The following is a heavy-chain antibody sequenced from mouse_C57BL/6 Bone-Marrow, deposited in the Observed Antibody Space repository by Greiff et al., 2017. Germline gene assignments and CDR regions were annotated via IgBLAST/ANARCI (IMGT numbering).Heavy chain of an antibody. Sequence: VKLVESGPELVKPGASVKISCKAPGYAFSSSWMNWVKQRPGKGLEWIGRIYPGDGDTNYNGTFKGKATLTADKSSSTAYMQLSSLTSEDSAVYFCAVDSSGSWFAYWGQGTLVTVSA. CDR3: AVDSSGSWFAY. V-gene: IGHV1-82*01. CDR1: GYAFSSSW. CDR2: IYPGDGDT. D-gene: IGHD3-2*02. J-gene: IGHJ3*01.